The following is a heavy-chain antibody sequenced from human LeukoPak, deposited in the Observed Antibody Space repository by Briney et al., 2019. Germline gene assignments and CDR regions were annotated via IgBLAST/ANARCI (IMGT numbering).Heavy chain of an antibody. CDR3: ASPGGKAGFGSYGMDV. CDR2: INSDGSST. J-gene: IGHJ6*02. CDR1: GFTFSSYW. D-gene: IGHD3-10*01. V-gene: IGHV3-74*01. Sequence: GGSLRLSCAASGFTFSSYWMHWVRQAPGKGLVWVSRINSDGSSTGYADSVKGRFTISRDNAKNTLYLQMNSLRAEDTAVYYCASPGGKAGFGSYGMDVWGQGTTVTVSS.